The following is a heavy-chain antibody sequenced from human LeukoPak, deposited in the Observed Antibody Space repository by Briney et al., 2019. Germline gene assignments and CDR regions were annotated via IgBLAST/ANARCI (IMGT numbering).Heavy chain of an antibody. CDR2: ISGGSSTI. CDR1: GFTFSTYS. J-gene: IGHJ3*02. CDR3: ASLAFDI. V-gene: IGHV3-48*04. Sequence: PGGSLRLSCAASGFTFSTYSMNWVRQAPGKGLEWVSYISGGSSTIYYADSVKGRFTISRDNAKNSLYLQMNSLRAEDTAIYYCASLAFDIWGQGTMVTVSS.